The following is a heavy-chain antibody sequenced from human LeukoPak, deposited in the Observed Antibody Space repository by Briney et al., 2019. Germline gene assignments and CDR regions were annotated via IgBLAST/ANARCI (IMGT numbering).Heavy chain of an antibody. D-gene: IGHD6-6*01. CDR2: IIPIFGTA. J-gene: IGHJ3*02. V-gene: IGHV1-69*13. CDR1: GGTFSSYA. Sequence: GASVKVSCKASGGTFSSYAISWVRQAPGQGLEWMGGIIPIFGTANYAQKFQGRVTITADESTSTAYMELSSLRAEDTAVYYCASRNSLIAALSEGDAFDIWGQGTMVTVSS. CDR3: ASRNSLIAALSEGDAFDI.